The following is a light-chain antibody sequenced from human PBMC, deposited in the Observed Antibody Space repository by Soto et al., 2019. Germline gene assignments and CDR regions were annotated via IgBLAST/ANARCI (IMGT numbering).Light chain of an antibody. CDR2: DAS. CDR1: QGISSA. CDR3: QQFNSRVT. J-gene: IGKJ5*01. V-gene: IGKV1-13*02. Sequence: AIQLTQSPSSLSASVGDRVTITCRASQGISSALAWYQQKPGKAPKLLIYDASSLESGVPSRFSGSGSRTDFTLTISSLQPEDFATYYCQQFNSRVTFGQGTRLEIK.